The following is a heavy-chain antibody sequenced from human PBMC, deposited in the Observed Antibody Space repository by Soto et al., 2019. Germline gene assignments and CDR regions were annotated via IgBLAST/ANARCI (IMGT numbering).Heavy chain of an antibody. CDR3: AREWPGSRGYFDY. J-gene: IGHJ4*02. Sequence: LSVTPALTGAVYGRSRRGYHCSWIRQPPGKGLEWIGEISHRRRTNYNPSLKSRVTISVDTSKNQFSLKLSSVTAADTAVYYCAREWPGSRGYFDYWGQGTMPSVSS. V-gene: IGHV4-34*01. CDR2: ISHRRRT. CDR1: GRSRRGYH. D-gene: IGHD3-22*01.